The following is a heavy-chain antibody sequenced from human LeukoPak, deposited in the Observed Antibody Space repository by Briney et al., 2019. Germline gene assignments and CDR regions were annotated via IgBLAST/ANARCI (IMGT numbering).Heavy chain of an antibody. Sequence: GASVKDSSRAFGDTFSSYAISWVRQAPGQGLEWMGRIIPLPGIANYAQKFQGRVTITADKSTSTAYMELSSVRSEATAVYYCARQQWSVLGANWLDPWGQGTLVSVSS. CDR1: GDTFSSYA. V-gene: IGHV1-69*04. D-gene: IGHD6-19*01. CDR3: ARQQWSVLGANWLDP. CDR2: IIPLPGIA. J-gene: IGHJ5*02.